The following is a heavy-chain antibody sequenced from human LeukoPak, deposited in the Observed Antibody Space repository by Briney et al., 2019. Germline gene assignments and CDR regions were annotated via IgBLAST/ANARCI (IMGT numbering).Heavy chain of an antibody. Sequence: NTSEKLSFTSTVSGGTISNQYWIWIRQAPGKGLMWIGYINYSGSTNYNPSLKSRVTISVDTSKNQFSLKLSSVTAADTAVYYCARGHCSSTSCSRNWFDPWGQGTLVTVSS. CDR2: INYSGST. D-gene: IGHD2-2*01. V-gene: IGHV4-59*11. CDR1: GGTISNQY. J-gene: IGHJ5*02. CDR3: ARGHCSSTSCSRNWFDP.